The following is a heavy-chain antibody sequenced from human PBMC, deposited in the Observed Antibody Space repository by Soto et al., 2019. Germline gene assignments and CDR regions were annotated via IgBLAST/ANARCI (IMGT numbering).Heavy chain of an antibody. CDR1: GFTFSSYA. Sequence: PWGSLRLSCAASGFTFSSYAMSWVRQDPGKGLEWVSAISVSVGITYYADSVKGRFTISRDNSKNTLYLQMNSLRAEDTAVYYCATVPFGRVGGYSRSRQFDASDIWGEGKMVTVSS. J-gene: IGHJ3*02. CDR3: ATVPFGRVGGYSRSRQFDASDI. D-gene: IGHD5-18*01. CDR2: ISVSVGIT. V-gene: IGHV3-23*01.